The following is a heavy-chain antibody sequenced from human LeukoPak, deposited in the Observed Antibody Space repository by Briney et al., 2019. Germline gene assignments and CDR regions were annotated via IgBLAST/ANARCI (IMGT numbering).Heavy chain of an antibody. Sequence: ASVKVSCKASGYTFTSYYMHWVRQAPGQGLEWMGIINPSGGSTSYAQKFQGRVTMTRDTSTSTVYVELSSLRSEDTAVYYCARRYSSSWYPDYWYFDLWGRGTLVTVSS. CDR2: INPSGGST. CDR1: GYTFTSYY. V-gene: IGHV1-46*01. J-gene: IGHJ2*01. D-gene: IGHD6-13*01. CDR3: ARRYSSSWYPDYWYFDL.